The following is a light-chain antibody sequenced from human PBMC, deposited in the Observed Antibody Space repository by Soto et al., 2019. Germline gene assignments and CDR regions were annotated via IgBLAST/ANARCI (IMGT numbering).Light chain of an antibody. Sequence: DIQMTQSPSTLSASVGDRVTITCRASQCVFIWVAWYQQKPGRAPKLLIFDAMNLEYGVPSRFSGDGSETEFTLTINSLQPDDFATYYCQQYRGNSFTFGQGTKLEI. V-gene: IGKV1-5*01. CDR2: DAM. J-gene: IGKJ2*01. CDR1: QCVFIW. CDR3: QQYRGNSFT.